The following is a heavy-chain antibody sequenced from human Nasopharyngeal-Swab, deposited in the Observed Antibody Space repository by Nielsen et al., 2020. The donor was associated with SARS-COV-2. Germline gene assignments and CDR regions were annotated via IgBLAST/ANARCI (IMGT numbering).Heavy chain of an antibody. J-gene: IGHJ6*02. D-gene: IGHD1-7*01. V-gene: IGHV1-2*02. CDR1: GYTLTELS. CDR3: ARDPGNWNYGRYYYGMDV. CDR2: INPNSGGT. Sequence: ASVKVSCKVSGYTLTELSMHWVRQAPGQGLEWMGWINPNSGGTNYAQKFQGRVTMTRDTSISTAYMELSRLRSDDTAVYYCARDPGNWNYGRYYYGMDVWGQGTTVTVSS.